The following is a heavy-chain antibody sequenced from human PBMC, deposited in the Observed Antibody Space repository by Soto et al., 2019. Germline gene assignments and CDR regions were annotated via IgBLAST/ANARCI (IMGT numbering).Heavy chain of an antibody. V-gene: IGHV3-9*01. CDR1: GFTLDDYA. CDR3: AIDTLVTLVRETTFEH. D-gene: IGHD3-10*01. Sequence: GGSMRLSCAASGFTLDDYAMHWVRQAPGKGLEWVSGISWNSGRIGYADSVKGRFTIYRENAKNSLYLQMNSLRREETALYYCAIDTLVTLVRETTFEHCGKPPLVTVSS. J-gene: IGHJ4*02. CDR2: ISWNSGRI.